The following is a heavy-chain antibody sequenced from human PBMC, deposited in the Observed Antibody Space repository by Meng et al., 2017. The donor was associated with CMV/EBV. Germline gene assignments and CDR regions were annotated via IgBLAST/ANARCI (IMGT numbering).Heavy chain of an antibody. J-gene: IGHJ4*02. Sequence: TVAGGAVSGGSYYWSWIRQHPGKGLEWIGYIYYSGSTNYNPSLRSRVTISVDTTKNQFSLKLSSVTAADTAVYYCARVVLGTGGFDYWGQGTLVTVSS. CDR2: IYYSGST. V-gene: IGHV4-61*01. CDR1: GGAVSGGSYY. CDR3: ARVVLGTGGFDY. D-gene: IGHD7-27*01.